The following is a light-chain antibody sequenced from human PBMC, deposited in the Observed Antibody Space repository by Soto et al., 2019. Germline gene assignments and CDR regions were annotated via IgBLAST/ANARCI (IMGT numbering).Light chain of an antibody. CDR3: QQFSSYPLT. V-gene: IGKV3-20*01. CDR2: DAS. CDR1: QTVRNNY. Sequence: EFVLTQSPGTLSFSPGERATLSCRASQTVRNNYLAWYQQKPGQAPRLLIYDASSRATGIPDRFSGGGSGTDFTLTISRPEPEDFAVYYCQQFSSYPLTFGGGTKVDIK. J-gene: IGKJ4*01.